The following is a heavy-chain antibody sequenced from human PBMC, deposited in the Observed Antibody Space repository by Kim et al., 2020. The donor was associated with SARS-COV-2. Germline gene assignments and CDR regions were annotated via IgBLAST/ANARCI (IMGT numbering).Heavy chain of an antibody. V-gene: IGHV3-30*18. Sequence: GGSLRLSCAASGFTFSSYGMHWVRQAPGKGLEWVAVISYDGSNKYYADSVKGRFTISRDNSKNTLYLQMNSLRAEDTAVYYCAKLIVGATNFDYWGQGTL. J-gene: IGHJ4*02. D-gene: IGHD1-26*01. CDR3: AKLIVGATNFDY. CDR1: GFTFSSYG. CDR2: ISYDGSNK.